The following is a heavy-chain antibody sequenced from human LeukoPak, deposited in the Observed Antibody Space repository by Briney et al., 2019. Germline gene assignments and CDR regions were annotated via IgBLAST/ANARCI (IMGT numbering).Heavy chain of an antibody. CDR2: IIPIFGTA. CDR1: GGTFSSYA. D-gene: IGHD3-16*01. Sequence: ASVKVSCTASGGTFSSYAISWVRQAPGQGLEWMGGIIPIFGTANYAQKFQGRVTITADESTSTAYMELSSLRSEDTAVYYCASSRSNDPKLWGPRQPYRWPFDYWGQGTLVTVSS. J-gene: IGHJ4*02. V-gene: IGHV1-69*13. CDR3: ASSRSNDPKLWGPRQPYRWPFDY.